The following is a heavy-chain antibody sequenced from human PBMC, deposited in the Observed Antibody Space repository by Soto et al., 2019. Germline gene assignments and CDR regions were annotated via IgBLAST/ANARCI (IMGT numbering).Heavy chain of an antibody. CDR2: INPKSRGT. V-gene: IGHV1-2*02. Sequence: ASVKVSCKASGYTFTNYFIHWVRQAPGQGFEWTGWINPKSRGTTYAPKFQGRVTMTRDTSNSTAYMELRGLTSDDTAIYYCARVTLKAGNCFDPWRQRTLVTVSS. CDR3: ARVTLKAGNCFDP. J-gene: IGHJ5*02. CDR1: GYTFTNYF.